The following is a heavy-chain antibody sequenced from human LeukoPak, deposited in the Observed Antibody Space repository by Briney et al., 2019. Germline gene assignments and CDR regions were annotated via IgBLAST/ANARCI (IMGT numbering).Heavy chain of an antibody. J-gene: IGHJ3*02. CDR2: ISWNSGSI. D-gene: IGHD1-26*01. CDR3: ANDRGWEQLGAFDI. V-gene: IGHV3-9*03. CDR1: GFTFDDYA. Sequence: PGRSLRLSCAASGFTFDDYAMHWVRQAPGKGLEWVSGISWNSGSIGYADSVKGRFTISRDNAKNSLYLQMNSLRAEDMALYYCANDRGWEQLGAFDIWGQGTMVTVSS.